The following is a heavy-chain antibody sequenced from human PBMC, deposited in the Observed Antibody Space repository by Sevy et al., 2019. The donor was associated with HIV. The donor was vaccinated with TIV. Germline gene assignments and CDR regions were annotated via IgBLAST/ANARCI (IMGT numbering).Heavy chain of an antibody. J-gene: IGHJ6*03. CDR1: GGSISSGSYY. V-gene: IGHV4-61*02. Sequence: SETLSLTCTVSGGSISSGSYYWSWIRQPAGKGLEWIGRIYTSGSTNYNPSHKSRVTISVDTSKNQFSLKLSSVTAADTAVYYCARAVMDDILTGYYGAMDVWGKGTTVTVSS. D-gene: IGHD3-9*01. CDR3: ARAVMDDILTGYYGAMDV. CDR2: IYTSGST.